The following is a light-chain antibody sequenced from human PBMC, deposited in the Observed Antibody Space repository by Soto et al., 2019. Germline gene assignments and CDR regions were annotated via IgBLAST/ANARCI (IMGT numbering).Light chain of an antibody. Sequence: QSVLTQPRSVSGSPGQSVTISCTGTSSDVGAYNYVSWYQQHPGKAPKLMIYDVRKRPSGVPDRFSASKSGSTASLTISGLQGEDEADYYCCSYAGSSVLVFGGGTKLTVL. J-gene: IGLJ3*02. CDR3: CSYAGSSVLV. V-gene: IGLV2-11*01. CDR1: SSDVGAYNY. CDR2: DVR.